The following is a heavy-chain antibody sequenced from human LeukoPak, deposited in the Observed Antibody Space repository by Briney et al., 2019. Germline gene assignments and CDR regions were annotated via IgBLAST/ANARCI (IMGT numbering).Heavy chain of an antibody. J-gene: IGHJ4*02. CDR1: GGSISSYY. D-gene: IGHD2-15*01. Sequence: SETLSLTCTVSGGSISSYYWSWIRQPAGKGLEWIGRIYTSGSTNYNPSLKSRVTMSVDTSKNQFSLKLSSVTAADTAVYYCARGYCSGGSCYLYYFDYWGQGTLVIVSS. V-gene: IGHV4-4*07. CDR3: ARGYCSGGSCYLYYFDY. CDR2: IYTSGST.